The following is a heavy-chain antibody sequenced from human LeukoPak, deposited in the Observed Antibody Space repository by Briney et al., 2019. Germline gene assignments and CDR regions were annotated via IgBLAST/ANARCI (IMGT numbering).Heavy chain of an antibody. CDR1: GFTFSDYW. V-gene: IGHV3-66*01. CDR3: ARGPSGYYNT. CDR2: IYSGGST. J-gene: IGHJ4*02. Sequence: GGSLRLSCAASGFTFSDYWMSWVRQAPGKGLEWVSLIYSGGSTYYADSVKGRFTISRDNSKNTLYLQMNSLRAEDTAVYYCARGPSGYYNTGGQGTLVTVSS. D-gene: IGHD5-12*01.